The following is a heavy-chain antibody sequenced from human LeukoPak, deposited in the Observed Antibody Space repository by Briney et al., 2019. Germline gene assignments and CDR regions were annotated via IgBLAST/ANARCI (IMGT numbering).Heavy chain of an antibody. CDR3: ARDGHYYDSSGYPYYFDY. V-gene: IGHV3-9*01. CDR2: ISWNSGSI. Sequence: GGSLRLSCAASGFTFDDYAMHRVRQAPGKGLEWVSGISWNSGSIGYADSVKGRFTISRDNAKNSLYLQMNSLRAEDTAVYYCARDGHYYDSSGYPYYFDYWGQGTLVTVSS. J-gene: IGHJ4*02. D-gene: IGHD3-22*01. CDR1: GFTFDDYA.